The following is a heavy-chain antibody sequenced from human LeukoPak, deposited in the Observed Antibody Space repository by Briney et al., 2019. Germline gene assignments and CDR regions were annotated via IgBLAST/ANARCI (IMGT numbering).Heavy chain of an antibody. CDR1: GYTFASSW. D-gene: IGHD3-22*01. CDR3: ARHAYDSSGYYYIDY. Sequence: GASVKLSCKGSGYTFASSWIGWVRQMPGKGLEWMGIIYPGDSDTTYIPSFQGQVTISVDKSINIAYLQWSSLKASDTAMYFCARHAYDSSGYYYIDYWGQGTLLIVSS. V-gene: IGHV5-51*01. CDR2: IYPGDSDT. J-gene: IGHJ4*02.